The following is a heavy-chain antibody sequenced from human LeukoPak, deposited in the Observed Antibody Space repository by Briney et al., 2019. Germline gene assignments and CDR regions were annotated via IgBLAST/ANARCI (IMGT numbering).Heavy chain of an antibody. V-gene: IGHV3-11*01. CDR1: RFTLNQYF. D-gene: IGHD6-19*01. J-gene: IGHJ3*02. CDR3: VRDRSGKSPHDAFDI. CDR2: ISISGRTT. Sequence: GGSLRLSCAASRFTLNQYFMSWIRQAPGKGLEWVSHISISGRTTYYADFVQGRFTISRDNAKNSLYLHMNSLRPEDTALYYCVRDRSGKSPHDAFDIWGQGTMVTVSS.